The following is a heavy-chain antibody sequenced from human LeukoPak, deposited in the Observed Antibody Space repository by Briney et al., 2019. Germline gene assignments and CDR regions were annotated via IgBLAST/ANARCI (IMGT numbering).Heavy chain of an antibody. CDR1: GFTFSTYA. CDR3: ATVGGSADY. V-gene: IGHV3-30*03. J-gene: IGHJ4*02. Sequence: GGSLRLSRAASGFTFSTYAIHWVRQAPGKGLEWVAVISYDGTNKYYSDSVRGRFAISRDNPKNTLYLQMNNLRPGDTAVYYCATVGGSADYWGQGTLVSVSS. D-gene: IGHD2-15*01. CDR2: ISYDGTNK.